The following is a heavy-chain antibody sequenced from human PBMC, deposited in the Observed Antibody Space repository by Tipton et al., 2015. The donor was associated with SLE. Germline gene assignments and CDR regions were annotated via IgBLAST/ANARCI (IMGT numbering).Heavy chain of an antibody. V-gene: IGHV4-4*07. CDR2: IYTSGST. CDR3: ARRSDGDAFDI. Sequence: TLSLTCTVSGGSLSNYYWGWVRQTPGKGLEWIGRIYTSGSTSGSTNYNPSLKSRVAISVDTSKNQFSLELRSVTAADTAFYYCARRSDGDAFDIWGQGTMVNVSS. J-gene: IGHJ3*02. CDR1: GGSLSNYY.